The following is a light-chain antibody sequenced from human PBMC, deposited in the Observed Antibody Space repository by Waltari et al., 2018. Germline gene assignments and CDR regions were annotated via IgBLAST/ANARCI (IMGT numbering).Light chain of an antibody. V-gene: IGLV3-25*03. J-gene: IGLJ2*01. Sequence: SFELTQPPSVSVSPGQTARIPCSGDALGKKYAYWYQQRPGQAPGVVIYKDRERPSGIPGRFSGSGSGTTVTLTIDGVQAEDEADYYCQSADSSASYVVFGGGTKLTVL. CDR1: ALGKKY. CDR2: KDR. CDR3: QSADSSASYVV.